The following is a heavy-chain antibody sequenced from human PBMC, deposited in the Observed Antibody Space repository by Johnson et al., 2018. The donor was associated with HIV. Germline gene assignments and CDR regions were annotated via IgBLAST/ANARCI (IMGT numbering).Heavy chain of an antibody. CDR2: ISSSGGNT. CDR3: ATADCNGGSCYYHLDAFDI. D-gene: IGHD2-15*01. Sequence: VQLVESGGGLVQPGGCLRLSCVASGFTFSSYAMSWVRQAPGKGLEWVSTISSSGGNTYYADSAKGRFTISRDNSKNTLYVQMSSLRAEDTAVYHGATADCNGGSCYYHLDAFDIWGRGTMVTVSS. CDR1: GFTFSSYA. V-gene: IGHV3-23*04. J-gene: IGHJ3*02.